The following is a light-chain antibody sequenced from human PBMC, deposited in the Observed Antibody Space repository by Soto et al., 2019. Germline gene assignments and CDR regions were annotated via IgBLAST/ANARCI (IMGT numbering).Light chain of an antibody. CDR2: GAS. CDR3: QQSYSTPT. J-gene: IGKJ5*01. Sequence: EIVLTQSPGTLSLSPGERATLSCRASQSVSNNYLAWYQQKPGRAPRLLIYGASNRATGIPDRFSGSGSGTDFTLTISRLQPEDFATYYCQQSYSTPTFGQGTRLEIK. CDR1: QSVSNNY. V-gene: IGKV3-20*01.